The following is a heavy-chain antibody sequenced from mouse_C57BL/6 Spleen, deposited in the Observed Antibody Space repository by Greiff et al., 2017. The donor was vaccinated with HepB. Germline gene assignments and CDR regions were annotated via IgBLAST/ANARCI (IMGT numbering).Heavy chain of an antibody. CDR2: INPSTGGT. V-gene: IGHV1-42*01. CDR1: GYSFTGYY. D-gene: IGHD1-1*01. J-gene: IGHJ4*01. CDR3: ARGGDYYGSSYEDYAMDY. Sequence: EVKLVESGPELVKPGASVKISCKASGYSFTGYYMNWVKQSPEKSLEWIGEINPSTGGTTYNQKFKAKATLTVDKSSSTAYMQLKSLTSEDSAVYYCARGGDYYGSSYEDYAMDYWGQGTSVTVSS.